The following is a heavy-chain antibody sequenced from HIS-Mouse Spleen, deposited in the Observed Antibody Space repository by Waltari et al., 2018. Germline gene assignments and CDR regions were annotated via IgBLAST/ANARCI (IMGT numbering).Heavy chain of an antibody. CDR2: ISWNSGSI. V-gene: IGHV3-9*01. Sequence: EVQLVESGGGLVQPGRSLRLSCAASGFTFDDYAMHWVRQASGKGRGWVSGISWNSGSIGYADSVKGRFTISRDNAKNSLYLQMNSLRAEDTALYYCAKDGRSLNYWGQGTLVTVSS. CDR1: GFTFDDYA. J-gene: IGHJ4*02. CDR3: AKDGRSLNY.